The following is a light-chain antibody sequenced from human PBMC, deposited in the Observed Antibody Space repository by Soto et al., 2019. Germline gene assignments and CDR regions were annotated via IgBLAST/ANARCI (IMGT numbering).Light chain of an antibody. CDR2: SAS. CDR3: QQYGTSPRT. J-gene: IGKJ5*01. Sequence: ERVMTQSPAALSVFPGERVTLSCRSSQTIFRSAVAWYQQKFGQAPRLLIHSASTRATGVPVRFSGSGSGTDFTLTITSLEPEDFAVYYCQQYGTSPRTFGQGTRLENK. CDR1: QTIFRSA. V-gene: IGKV3-20*01.